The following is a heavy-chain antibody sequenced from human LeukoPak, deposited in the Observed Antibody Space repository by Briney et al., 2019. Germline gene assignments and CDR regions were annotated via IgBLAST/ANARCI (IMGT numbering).Heavy chain of an antibody. CDR1: GFTFSNAC. D-gene: IGHD5-18*01. V-gene: IGHV3-30*18. Sequence: TGGSLRLSCAASGFTFSNACMSWVRQAPGKGLEWVAVISFDGRNKYFADSVKGRFTISRDNSKNTLYLQMNSLRAEDTAVYYCAKEKYRGYSYGSGDYWGQGTLVTVSS. CDR3: AKEKYRGYSYGSGDY. CDR2: ISFDGRNK. J-gene: IGHJ4*02.